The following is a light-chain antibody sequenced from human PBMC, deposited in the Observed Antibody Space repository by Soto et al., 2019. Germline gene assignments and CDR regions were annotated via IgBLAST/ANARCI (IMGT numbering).Light chain of an antibody. CDR3: LQYNSYPYT. J-gene: IGKJ2*01. CDR2: DAS. Sequence: DIQMTQSPSTLAASVGDSVTITCRASQSLSSWLAWYQQRPGKAPKLLIYDASSLQSGVPSRFSGSGSGTDFTLTISSLQPDDFATYYCLQYNSYPYTFGQGTKLEIK. V-gene: IGKV1-5*01. CDR1: QSLSSW.